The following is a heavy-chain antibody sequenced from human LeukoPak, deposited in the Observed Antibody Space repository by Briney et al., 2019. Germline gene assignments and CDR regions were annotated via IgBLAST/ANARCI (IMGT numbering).Heavy chain of an antibody. J-gene: IGHJ5*02. Sequence: PGRSLRLSCAASGLTFSSYGMHWVRQAPGKGLEWVAVIWYDGSNKYYADSVRGRFTISRDNSKNTLYLQMNSLRAEDTAVYYCARESIAAAGTPYFDPWGQGTLVTVSS. CDR1: GLTFSSYG. V-gene: IGHV3-33*01. CDR2: IWYDGSNK. CDR3: ARESIAAAGTPYFDP. D-gene: IGHD6-13*01.